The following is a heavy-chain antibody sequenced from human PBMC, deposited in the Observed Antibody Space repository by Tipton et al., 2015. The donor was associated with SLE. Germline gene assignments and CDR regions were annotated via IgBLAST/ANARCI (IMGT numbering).Heavy chain of an antibody. CDR1: GGSISSYY. V-gene: IGHV4-59*08. CDR3: ARHEYDFLD. CDR2: LTRSGGN. Sequence: TLSLTCTVSGGSISSYYWSWIRQPPGKGLEWIGELTRSGGNNYNPSLKSRVSISADRSKNQFSLQLRSVTAADTAVYYCARHEYDFLDWGQGTVVTVSS. J-gene: IGHJ4*02. D-gene: IGHD3-3*01.